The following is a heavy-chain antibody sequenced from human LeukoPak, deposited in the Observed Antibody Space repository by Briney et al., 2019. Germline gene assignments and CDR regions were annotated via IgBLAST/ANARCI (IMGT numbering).Heavy chain of an antibody. J-gene: IGHJ4*02. V-gene: IGHV3-64*01. Sequence: GGSLRLSCAASGFTFSSYAMHWVRQAPGKGMEYVSAISSNGGSTSYANSVKGRFTISRDNSKNTLYLQMGSLRAEDMAVYYCARAQLFDYWGQGTLVTVSS. CDR1: GFTFSSYA. CDR3: ARAQLFDY. CDR2: ISSNGGST. D-gene: IGHD1-1*01.